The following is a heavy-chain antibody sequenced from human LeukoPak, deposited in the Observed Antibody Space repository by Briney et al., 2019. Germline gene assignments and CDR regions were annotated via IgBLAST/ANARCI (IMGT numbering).Heavy chain of an antibody. D-gene: IGHD1-26*01. Sequence: GGSLRLSCAASGLTFSTYWMTWVRQAPGRAFARVARINPDGSIRTYANSVQGRVTITRDTAKDTLFLQMNSLRAEDTAVYYCAREARVGGALQYWGQGTPVTVSS. CDR2: INPDGSIR. CDR1: GLTFSTYW. CDR3: AREARVGGALQY. V-gene: IGHV3-74*03. J-gene: IGHJ4*02.